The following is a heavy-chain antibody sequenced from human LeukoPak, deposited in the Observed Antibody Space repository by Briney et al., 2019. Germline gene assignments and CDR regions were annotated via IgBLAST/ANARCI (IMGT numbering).Heavy chain of an antibody. J-gene: IGHJ4*02. CDR1: GXTFSAYS. V-gene: IGHV3-11*03. Sequence: PGGSLRLSCAASGXTFSAYSMSWIRQAPGKGLEWVSYISSGSEDTLYADSVKGRFTISRDNAKNSLYLQMNSLTAEDTAVYYCVGPPCLRGGYCSTNSWGQGTLVTVDS. CDR3: VGPPCLRGGYCSTNS. D-gene: IGHD2-2*01. CDR2: ISSGSEDT.